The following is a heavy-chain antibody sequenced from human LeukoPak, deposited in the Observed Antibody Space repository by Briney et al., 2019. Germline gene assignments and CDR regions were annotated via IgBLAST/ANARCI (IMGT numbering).Heavy chain of an antibody. J-gene: IGHJ4*02. CDR1: GYTFSGYY. CDR2: INPTSGAT. CDR3: ARIGTMEFIDY. V-gene: IGHV1-2*02. Sequence: ASVKVSCKASGYTFSGYYMYWVPQAPGQGLEWMGWINPTSGATNYAQKFQGRVTMTRDTSISTAYMELSSLRSDDTAVYYCARIGTMEFIDYWGQGTLVTVSS. D-gene: IGHD3-10*01.